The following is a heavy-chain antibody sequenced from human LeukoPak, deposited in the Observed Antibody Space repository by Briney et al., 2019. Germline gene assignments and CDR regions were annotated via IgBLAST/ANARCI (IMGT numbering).Heavy chain of an antibody. D-gene: IGHD5-12*01. CDR3: ARSAEWLRNAFDI. J-gene: IGHJ3*02. Sequence: SETLSLSCTVSGASTSHFYWNWIRQPPGKGLEWIGYMHNSGSSKHSPSLKSRVTISIDTSKNQFSLQLTSVAAADTAIYYCARSAEWLRNAFDIWGQGTMVSVSS. CDR2: MHNSGSS. CDR1: GASTSHFY. V-gene: IGHV4-59*01.